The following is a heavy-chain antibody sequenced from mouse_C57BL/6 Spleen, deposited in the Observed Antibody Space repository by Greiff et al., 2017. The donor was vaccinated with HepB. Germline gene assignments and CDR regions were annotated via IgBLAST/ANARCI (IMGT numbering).Heavy chain of an antibody. V-gene: IGHV5-6*02. CDR3: ARRLTAQATGFDY. J-gene: IGHJ2*01. D-gene: IGHD3-2*02. CDR1: GFTFSSYG. CDR2: ISSGGSYT. Sequence: EVKVVESGGDLVKPGGSLKLSCAASGFTFSSYGMSWVRQTPDKRLEWVATISSGGSYTYYPDSVKGRFTISRDNAKNTLYLQMSSLKSEDTAMYYCARRLTAQATGFDYWGQGTTLTVSS.